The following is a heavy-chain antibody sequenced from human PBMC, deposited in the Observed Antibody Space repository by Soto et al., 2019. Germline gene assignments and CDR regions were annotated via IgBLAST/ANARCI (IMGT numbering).Heavy chain of an antibody. V-gene: IGHV4-34*01. CDR1: GGSFSGYY. J-gene: IGHJ6*03. Sequence: QVQLQQWGAGLLKPSETLSLTCAVYGGSFSGYYWSWIRQPPGKGLEWIGEINHSGSTNYNPSLTSRVTISVDTSKNQFSLKLSSVTAADTAVYYCARVGYDFWSGYYHIPYYYYYMDVWGKGTTVTVSS. CDR3: ARVGYDFWSGYYHIPYYYYYMDV. D-gene: IGHD3-3*01. CDR2: INHSGST.